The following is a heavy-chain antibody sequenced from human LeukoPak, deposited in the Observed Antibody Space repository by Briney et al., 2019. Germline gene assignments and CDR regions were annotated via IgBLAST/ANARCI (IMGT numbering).Heavy chain of an antibody. V-gene: IGHV3-23*01. D-gene: IGHD3-22*01. CDR3: ARDRSVVVITDDAFDI. Sequence: PSGGSLRLSCAASGFTFSSYAMSWVRQAPGKGLEWVSAISGSGGSTYYADSVKGRFTISRDNAKNSLYLQMNSLRAEDTAVYYCARDRSVVVITDDAFDIWGQGTMVTVSS. CDR1: GFTFSSYA. J-gene: IGHJ3*02. CDR2: ISGSGGST.